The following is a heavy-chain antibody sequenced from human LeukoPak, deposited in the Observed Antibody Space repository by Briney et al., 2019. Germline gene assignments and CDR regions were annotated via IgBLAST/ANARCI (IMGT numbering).Heavy chain of an antibody. J-gene: IGHJ4*02. CDR2: INPTDGST. V-gene: IGHV1-46*01. D-gene: IGHD3-16*01. Sequence: ASVTVSCQAYGYSFTSHYMHWVRRAPRHGIEWMGIINPTDGSTTYAKKFQDRVTMTRDTSTRTVYMELSSLRSEDTALYYCAGNYGHFDYWGQGTLVTVSS. CDR1: GYSFTSHY. CDR3: AGNYGHFDY.